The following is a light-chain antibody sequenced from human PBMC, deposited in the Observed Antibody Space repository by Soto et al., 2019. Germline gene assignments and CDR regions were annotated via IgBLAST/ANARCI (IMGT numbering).Light chain of an antibody. CDR3: SSYVSYSTFVV. V-gene: IGLV2-14*01. Sequence: QSALTQPASVSGSPGQSITISCTGTSRDVGGYNYVSWHQHHPGKAPKVIITEVSNRPSGVSNRFSGSKSGNTASLTSSGVQAEDEADYYCSSYVSYSTFVVFGGGTKLTVL. CDR1: SRDVGGYNY. CDR2: EVS. J-gene: IGLJ2*01.